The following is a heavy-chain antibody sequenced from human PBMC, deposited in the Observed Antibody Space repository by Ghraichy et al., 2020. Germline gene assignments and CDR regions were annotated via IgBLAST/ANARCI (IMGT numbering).Heavy chain of an antibody. Sequence: SETLSLTCTVSGGSISSSGYYWGWIRQPPGKGLEWIGSIYYSGSTYYSPSLKSRVTISLDTSKNQFSLSLNSVTAADTAVYYCATTPLVVVVDGTHSLWFDPWGRGTLVTVSS. J-gene: IGHJ5*02. CDR3: ATTPLVVVVDGTHSLWFDP. V-gene: IGHV4-39*01. D-gene: IGHD2-15*01. CDR1: GGSISSSGYY. CDR2: IYYSGST.